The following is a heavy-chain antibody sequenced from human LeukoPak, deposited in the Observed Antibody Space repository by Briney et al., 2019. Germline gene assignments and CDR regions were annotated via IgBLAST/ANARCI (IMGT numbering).Heavy chain of an antibody. Sequence: GGSLRLSCAASGFTFSSYAMHWVRQAPGKGLEWVAVISYDGSNKYYADSVKGRFTISRDNSKNTLYLQMNSLRAEDTAVYYCAREKYYDILTGYYTTYDYWGQGTLVTVSS. J-gene: IGHJ4*02. D-gene: IGHD3-9*01. CDR1: GFTFSSYA. CDR2: ISYDGSNK. V-gene: IGHV3-30*14. CDR3: AREKYYDILTGYYTTYDY.